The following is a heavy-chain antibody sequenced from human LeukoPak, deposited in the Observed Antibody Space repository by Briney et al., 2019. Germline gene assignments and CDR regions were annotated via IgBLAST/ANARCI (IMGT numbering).Heavy chain of an antibody. CDR3: ARDYYDFWSGYPTPLYYYYGMDV. V-gene: IGHV1-2*02. Sequence: ASVKVSCKASGYTFTGYYMHWVRQAPGQGLEWMGWINPNSGGTNYAQKFQGRVTMTRDTSISTAYMELSRLRSDDTAVYYCARDYYDFWSGYPTPLYYYYGMDVWGQGTTVTVSS. J-gene: IGHJ6*02. D-gene: IGHD3-3*01. CDR1: GYTFTGYY. CDR2: INPNSGGT.